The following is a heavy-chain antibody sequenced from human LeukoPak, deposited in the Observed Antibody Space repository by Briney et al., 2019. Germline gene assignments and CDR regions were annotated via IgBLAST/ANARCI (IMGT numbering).Heavy chain of an antibody. CDR2: IIPIFGTA. V-gene: IGHV1-69*01. CDR3: ARVPYCSGGSCLLRGYYFDF. CDR1: GGTFSSYA. J-gene: IGHJ4*02. D-gene: IGHD2-15*01. Sequence: SVKASCKASGGTFSSYAISWVRQAPGQGLEWMGGIIPIFGTANYAQKFQGRVTITADESTSTAYMELSSLRSEDTAVYYCARVPYCSGGSCLLRGYYFDFWGQGALVTVSS.